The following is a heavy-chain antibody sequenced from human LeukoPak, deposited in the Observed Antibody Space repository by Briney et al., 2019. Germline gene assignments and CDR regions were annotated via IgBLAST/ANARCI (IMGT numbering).Heavy chain of an antibody. V-gene: IGHV3-48*03. CDR2: ISSSGSTI. J-gene: IGHJ6*03. Sequence: GGSLRLSCAASGFTFSSYEMNWVRQAPGKGLEWVSYISSSGSTIYYADSVKGRFTISRDNAKNSLYLQMNSLRAEDTAVYYCARQQVGAFPYYYYYMDVWGKGTTVTISS. CDR1: GFTFSSYE. D-gene: IGHD1-26*01. CDR3: ARQQVGAFPYYYYYMDV.